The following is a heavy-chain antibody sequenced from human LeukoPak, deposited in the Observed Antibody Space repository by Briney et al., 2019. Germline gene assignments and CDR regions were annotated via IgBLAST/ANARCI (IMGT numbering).Heavy chain of an antibody. CDR2: IYSGGST. J-gene: IGHJ4*02. CDR1: GFTVSSNY. Sequence: GGSLRLSCAASGFTVSSNYMSWVRQAPGKGLEWVSVIYSGGSTYYADSVKGRFTISRDNSKNTLYLQMNSLRAEDTAVYYCARSEGGSGSWYLDYWGQGTLVTVSS. CDR3: ARSEGGSGSWYLDY. V-gene: IGHV3-66*01. D-gene: IGHD6-13*01.